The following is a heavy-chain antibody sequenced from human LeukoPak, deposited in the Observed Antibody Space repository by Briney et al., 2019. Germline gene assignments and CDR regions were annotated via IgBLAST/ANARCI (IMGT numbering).Heavy chain of an antibody. CDR1: GLSFSNDW. CDR2: TKTKIDGGTT. V-gene: IGHV3-15*01. D-gene: IGHD1-26*01. J-gene: IGHJ4*02. CDR3: TTDHEWAGYFGSRKPYDY. Sequence: GGSLRLSCAASGLSFSNDWMSWVRQAPGKGLEWVGRTKTKIDGGTTDYAAPVKGRFTISRDDSRNTLYLQMKSLKTEDTAVYYCTTDHEWAGYFGSRKPYDYWGQGTLVTVSS.